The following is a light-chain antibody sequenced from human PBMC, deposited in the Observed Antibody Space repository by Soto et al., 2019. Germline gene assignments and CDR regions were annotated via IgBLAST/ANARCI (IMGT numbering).Light chain of an antibody. V-gene: IGLV1-44*01. CDR3: AAWDDSLKGWV. J-gene: IGLJ3*02. CDR1: TSNIGSNT. Sequence: QSVLAQPPSASGTPGQRVTISCSGSTSNIGSNTVNWYRHLPGTTPKLLICGSNQRPSGVPDRFSGSTSGTSASLAISGLQSEDEADYYCAAWDDSLKGWVFGGGTKLTVL. CDR2: GSN.